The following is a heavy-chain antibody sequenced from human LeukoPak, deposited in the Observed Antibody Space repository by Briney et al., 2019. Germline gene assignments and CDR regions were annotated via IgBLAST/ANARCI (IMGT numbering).Heavy chain of an antibody. CDR2: INHSGST. CDR3: ARHFRRYYGSGSYYNGGYYYMDV. CDR1: GGSFSGYY. Sequence: SETLSLTCAVYGGSFSGYYWSWIRQPPGKGLEWIGEINHSGSTNYNPSLKSRATISVDTSTNQFSLKLSSVTAVDTAVYYCARHFRRYYGSGSYYNGGYYYMDVWGKGTTVTISS. J-gene: IGHJ6*03. D-gene: IGHD3-10*01. V-gene: IGHV4-34*01.